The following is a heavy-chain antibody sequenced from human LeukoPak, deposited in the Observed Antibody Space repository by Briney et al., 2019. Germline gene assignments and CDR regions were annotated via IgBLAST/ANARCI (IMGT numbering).Heavy chain of an antibody. Sequence: ASVKVSCKASGYTFTSYDINWVRQATGQGLEWMGWMNPNSGNTGYAQKFQGRVTMTRNTSISTAYMELSSLRSEDTAVHYCARGINLGYYYYGMDVWGQGTTVTVSS. J-gene: IGHJ6*02. CDR1: GYTFTSYD. D-gene: IGHD3-16*01. CDR2: MNPNSGNT. V-gene: IGHV1-8*01. CDR3: ARGINLGYYYYGMDV.